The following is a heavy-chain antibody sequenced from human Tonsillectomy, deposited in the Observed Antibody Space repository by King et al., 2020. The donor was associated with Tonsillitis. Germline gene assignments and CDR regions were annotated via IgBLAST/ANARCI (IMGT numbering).Heavy chain of an antibody. CDR3: ATDHQEYIVVVPAAIQTPQGVDYYYYYGMDV. Sequence: EQLVQSGAEVKKPGSSVKVSCKASGGTFSSYAISWVRQAPGQGLEWMGGIIPIFGTANYAQKFQGRVTITADESTSTAYMELSSLRSEDTAVYYCATDHQEYIVVVPAAIQTPQGVDYYYYYGMDVWGQGTTVTVSS. CDR2: IIPIFGTA. J-gene: IGHJ6*02. CDR1: GGTFSSYA. V-gene: IGHV1-69*01. D-gene: IGHD2-2*02.